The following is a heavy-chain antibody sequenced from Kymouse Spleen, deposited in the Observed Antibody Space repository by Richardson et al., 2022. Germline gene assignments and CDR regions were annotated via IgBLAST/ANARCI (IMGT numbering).Heavy chain of an antibody. D-gene: IGHD4-11,IGHD4-11*01. Sequence: QVQLVESGGGVVQPGRSLRLSCAASGFTFSSYGMHWVRQAPGKGLEWVAVIWYDGSNKYYADSVKGRFTISRDNSKNTLYLQMNSLRAEDTAVYYCARHGYSNYYFDYWGQGTLVTVSS. V-gene: IGHV3-33*01. J-gene: IGHJ4*02. CDR1: GFTFSSYG. CDR2: IWYDGSNK. CDR3: ARHGYSNYYFDY.